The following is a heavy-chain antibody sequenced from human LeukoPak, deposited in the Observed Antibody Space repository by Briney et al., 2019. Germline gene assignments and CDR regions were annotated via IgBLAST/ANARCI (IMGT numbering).Heavy chain of an antibody. V-gene: IGHV3-30*18. D-gene: IGHD3-10*01. CDR2: ISYDGSNK. CDR1: GFTFSSSG. Sequence: GGSLRLSCAASGFTFSSSGMHWVRQAPGKGLEWVAVISYDGSNKYYADSVKGRFTISRDNSKNTLYLQMNSLRAEDTAVYYCAKDNGSGSYYTSYFDYWGQGTLVTVSS. CDR3: AKDNGSGSYYTSYFDY. J-gene: IGHJ4*02.